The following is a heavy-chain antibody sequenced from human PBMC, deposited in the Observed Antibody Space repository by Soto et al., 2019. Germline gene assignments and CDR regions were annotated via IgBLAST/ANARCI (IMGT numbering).Heavy chain of an antibody. J-gene: IGHJ3*02. CDR3: AKDYYCSSTSYSNRDDAFDI. CDR1: GFTFSSYA. V-gene: IGHV3-23*01. D-gene: IGHD2-2*01. CDR2: ISGSGGST. Sequence: EVQLLESGGGLVQPGGSLRLSCAASGFTFSSYAMSWVRQAPGKGLEWVSAISGSGGSTYYADSVKGRFTISRDNSKNTLYLQMNSLRAEDTAVYYCAKDYYCSSTSYSNRDDAFDIWGQGTMVTVSS.